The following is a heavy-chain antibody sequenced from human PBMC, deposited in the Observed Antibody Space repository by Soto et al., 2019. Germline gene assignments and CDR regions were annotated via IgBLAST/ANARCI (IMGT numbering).Heavy chain of an antibody. J-gene: IGHJ4*02. CDR3: ARGPPTSLRWELPIDY. V-gene: IGHV3-21*01. Sequence: AGSLRLSCAASGFTVSSDSMNWVRQAPGKGLEWVSSISISSSYIYYSDPVKGRFTISRDNAKNSLYLQRNRLRAAETAVYYCARGPPTSLRWELPIDYWGQGTLVTVSS. CDR2: ISISSSYI. D-gene: IGHD1-26*01. CDR1: GFTVSSDS.